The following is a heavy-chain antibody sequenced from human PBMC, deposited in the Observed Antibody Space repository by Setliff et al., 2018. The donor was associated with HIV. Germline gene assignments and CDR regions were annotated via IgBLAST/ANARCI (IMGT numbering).Heavy chain of an antibody. CDR1: GFTFSGSA. J-gene: IGHJ4*02. Sequence: QAGGSLRLSCAVSGFTFSGSAMHWVRQASGKGLEWVGRIRSKANSYATEYAASVKGRFTISRDDSKNTAYLQMNSLKTEDTAVYYCTTDLTGTYLPSYWGQGTLVTVSS. D-gene: IGHD1-7*01. CDR2: IRSKANSYAT. CDR3: TTDLTGTYLPSY. V-gene: IGHV3-73*01.